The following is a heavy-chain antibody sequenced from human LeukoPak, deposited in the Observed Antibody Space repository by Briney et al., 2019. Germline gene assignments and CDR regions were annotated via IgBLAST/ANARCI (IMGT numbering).Heavy chain of an antibody. J-gene: IGHJ4*02. CDR1: GFTFSSYA. D-gene: IGHD2-2*01. CDR3: AKHRSSRGYFDY. CDR2: ISGSGGST. V-gene: IGHV3-23*01. Sequence: PGGSLRLSCAASGFTFSSYAMSWVRQAPGKGLEWVSAISGSGGSTYYADSVKGRFTTSRDNSKNTLYLQMNSLRAEDTAVYYCAKHRSSRGYFDYWGQGTLVTVSS.